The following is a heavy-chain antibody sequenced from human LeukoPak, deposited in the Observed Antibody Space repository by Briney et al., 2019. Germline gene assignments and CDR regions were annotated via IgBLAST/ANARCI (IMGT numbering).Heavy chain of an antibody. CDR1: GYSLTELS. CDR2: FDPEYQKT. Sequence: ASVKGSCKLSGYSLTELSIHWVRQAPGKGLEWMGGFDPEYQKTIYAERFQDRVTLTEDTSTDTAYMELSSLRSDDTAVYYCATGGPMIAVVITSRPFDIWGRGTMVTVSS. V-gene: IGHV1-24*01. CDR3: ATGGPMIAVVITSRPFDI. J-gene: IGHJ3*02. D-gene: IGHD3-22*01.